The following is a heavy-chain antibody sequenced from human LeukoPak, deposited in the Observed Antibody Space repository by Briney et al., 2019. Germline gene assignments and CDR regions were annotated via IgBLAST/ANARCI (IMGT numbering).Heavy chain of an antibody. D-gene: IGHD3-10*01. Sequence: SETLSLTCTVSGGSISSYYWSWIRQPPGKGLEWIGYIYYSGSTNYNPSLKSRVTISVDTSKNQFSLKLSSVTAADTAAYYCARGEYYYGSGSYSYYYYYYMDVWGKGTTVTVSS. CDR3: ARGEYYYGSGSYSYYYYYYMDV. CDR1: GGSISSYY. V-gene: IGHV4-59*01. J-gene: IGHJ6*03. CDR2: IYYSGST.